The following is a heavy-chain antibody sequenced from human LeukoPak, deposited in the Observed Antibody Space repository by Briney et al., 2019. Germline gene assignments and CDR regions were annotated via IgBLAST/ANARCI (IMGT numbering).Heavy chain of an antibody. Sequence: GGSLRLSCAASGFTFDDYAMHWVRQAPGKGLEWVSGISWNSGSIGYADSVKGRFTISRDNAKNSLYLQMNSLRAEDTAVYYCATGPYTAYSYWGQGTLVTVSS. V-gene: IGHV3-9*01. CDR3: ATGPYTAYSY. D-gene: IGHD2-2*02. J-gene: IGHJ4*01. CDR2: ISWNSGSI. CDR1: GFTFDDYA.